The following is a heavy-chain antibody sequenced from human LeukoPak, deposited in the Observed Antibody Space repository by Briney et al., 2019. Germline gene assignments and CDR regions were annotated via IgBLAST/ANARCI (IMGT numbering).Heavy chain of an antibody. CDR3: ARGFYDPFDR. CDR1: GASVSSSH. V-gene: IGHV4-59*02. J-gene: IGHJ5*02. CDR2: VDYNGST. Sequence: SETLSLTCSVSGASVSSSHWNWIRQSPGKGLEWIANVDYNGSTKYNPSLRGRGTMSLDTSKNQFHLKLESVTAADTARYFCARGFYDPFDRWGQGTLVTVSS. D-gene: IGHD2/OR15-2a*01.